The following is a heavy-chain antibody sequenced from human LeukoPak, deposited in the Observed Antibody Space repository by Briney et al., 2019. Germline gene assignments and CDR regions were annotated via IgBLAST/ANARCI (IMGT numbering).Heavy chain of an antibody. D-gene: IGHD5-24*01. CDR1: GFTFSTYA. J-gene: IGHJ4*02. CDR3: ARWVYYYDF. V-gene: IGHV3-23*01. Sequence: GGSLRLSCSAPGFTFSTYAINWVRQAPGKGLEWVSAISAGGDSTLYADSVKGRFTISRDNSRNTLYLQMSNLRVEDTALYYCARWVYYYDFWGQGTLLTVSS. CDR2: ISAGGDST.